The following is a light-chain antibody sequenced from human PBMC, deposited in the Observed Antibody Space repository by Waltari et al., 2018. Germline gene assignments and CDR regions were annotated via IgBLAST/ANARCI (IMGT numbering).Light chain of an antibody. CDR2: DAS. Sequence: EIVLTQSPATLSLSPGERATLSCRASQNVNTYVAWLQQRPGQAPRLLIYDASNRATGIPPRFSGSGSGTAFTLTISSLDPEEFAVYYCQQRSDWPPTFGQGTKLEIK. V-gene: IGKV3-11*01. CDR3: QQRSDWPPT. J-gene: IGKJ2*01. CDR1: QNVNTY.